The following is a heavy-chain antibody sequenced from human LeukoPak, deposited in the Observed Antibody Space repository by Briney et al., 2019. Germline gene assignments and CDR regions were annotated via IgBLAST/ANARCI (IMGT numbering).Heavy chain of an antibody. CDR2: ISGSGGST. J-gene: IGHJ4*02. CDR1: GFTFSSDA. V-gene: IGHV3-23*01. CDR3: ATDTTYYYDSSGYYSTDYFDY. Sequence: GGSLRLSCAASGFTFSSDAMSWVRQAPGKGLEWVSAISGSGGSTYYADSVKGRFTISRDNSKNTLYLQMNSLRAEDTAVYYCATDTTYYYDSSGYYSTDYFDYWGQGTLVTVSS. D-gene: IGHD3-22*01.